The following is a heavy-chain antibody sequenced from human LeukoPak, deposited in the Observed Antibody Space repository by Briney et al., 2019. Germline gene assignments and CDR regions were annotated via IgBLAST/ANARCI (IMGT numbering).Heavy chain of an antibody. J-gene: IGHJ6*02. Sequence: SVKVSCKASGGTFSTHSISWVRQASGQGLEWMGRIIPIIGRAIYAQKFQGRVTVTADKSTTTAHMELSSLRSEDTAMYYCAREGLSSSYSYGLDVWGQGTTVIVSS. CDR1: GGTFSTHS. D-gene: IGHD3-22*01. CDR2: IIPIIGRA. CDR3: AREGLSSSYSYGLDV. V-gene: IGHV1-69*08.